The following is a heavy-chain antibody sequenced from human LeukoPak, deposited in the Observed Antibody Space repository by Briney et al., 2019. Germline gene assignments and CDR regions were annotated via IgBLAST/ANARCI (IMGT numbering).Heavy chain of an antibody. D-gene: IGHD4-23*01. CDR2: INPNSGGT. V-gene: IGHV1-2*02. CDR3: ACSTTVVEAFDI. J-gene: IGHJ3*02. CDR1: GYTFTGYY. Sequence: ASVKASCKASGYTFTGYYMHWVRQAPGQGLEWVGWINPNSGGTNYAQKFQGRVTMTRDTSISTAYMELSRLRSDDTAVYYCACSTTVVEAFDIWGQGTMVTVSS.